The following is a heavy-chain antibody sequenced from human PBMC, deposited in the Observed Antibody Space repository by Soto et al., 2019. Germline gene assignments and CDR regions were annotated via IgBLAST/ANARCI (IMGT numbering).Heavy chain of an antibody. CDR3: AVSRVPHYYYYGMDV. Sequence: SVKVSCKASGFTFTSSAVQWVRQARGQRLEWIGWIVVGSGNTNYAQKFQERVTITRDMSTSTAYMELSSLRSEDTAVYYCAVSRVPHYYYYGMDVWGQGTTVTVSS. CDR1: GFTFTSSA. J-gene: IGHJ6*02. D-gene: IGHD1-1*01. V-gene: IGHV1-58*01. CDR2: IVVGSGNT.